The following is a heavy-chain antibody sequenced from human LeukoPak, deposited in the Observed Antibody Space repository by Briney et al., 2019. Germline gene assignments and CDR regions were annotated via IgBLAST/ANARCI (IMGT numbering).Heavy chain of an antibody. CDR3: ARVRDNACDY. D-gene: IGHD1-1*01. Sequence: ASVTVSCKTSGYMVSDYYMHWVRQAPGQGLEWMGWLRGDTGDTDSPQKFKGRVTMTRDTATNTAYMQPSRLTYDDTAIYFCARVRDNACDYWGQGTLVTVSS. J-gene: IGHJ4*02. CDR2: LRGDTGDT. V-gene: IGHV1-2*02. CDR1: GYMVSDYY.